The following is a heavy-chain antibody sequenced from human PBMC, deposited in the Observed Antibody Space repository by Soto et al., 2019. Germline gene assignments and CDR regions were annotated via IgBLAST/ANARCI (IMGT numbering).Heavy chain of an antibody. Sequence: GGSLRLSCAASGFTFSSYAMSWVRQAPGKGLEWVSAISGSGGSTYYADSVKGRFTISRDNSKNTLYLQMNSLRAEDTAVYYCANRGTAAIPYSYGMDVWGEGTPVTVFS. J-gene: IGHJ6*04. V-gene: IGHV3-23*01. CDR2: ISGSGGST. D-gene: IGHD2-2*02. CDR3: ANRGTAAIPYSYGMDV. CDR1: GFTFSSYA.